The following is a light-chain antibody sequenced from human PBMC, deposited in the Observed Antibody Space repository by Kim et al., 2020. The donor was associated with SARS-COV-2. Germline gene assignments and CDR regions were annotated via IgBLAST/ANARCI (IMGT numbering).Light chain of an antibody. J-gene: IGKJ3*01. V-gene: IGKV1-33*01. CDR3: QQYDNLPRT. Sequence: DTQMTQSPSSLSASVGDRVTITCQASQDISNYLNWYQQKPGKAPKLLIYDASNLETGVPSRFSGSGSGTDFTFTITSLQPEDFATYYCQQYDNLPRTFGPGTKVDIK. CDR2: DAS. CDR1: QDISNY.